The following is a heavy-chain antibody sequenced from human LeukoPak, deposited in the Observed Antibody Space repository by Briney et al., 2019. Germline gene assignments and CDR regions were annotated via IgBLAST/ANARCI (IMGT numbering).Heavy chain of an antibody. CDR3: ARGIQLWSLGY. CDR1: GFTFSSYD. J-gene: IGHJ4*02. D-gene: IGHD5-18*01. CDR2: IGTAGDT. Sequence: GGSLRLSCAASGFTFSSYDMHWVRQATGKGLEWVSAIGTAGDTYYSGSVKDRFTISRESAKNSLYLQMNSLRAGDTAVYYCARGIQLWSLGYWGQGTLVTVSS. V-gene: IGHV3-13*01.